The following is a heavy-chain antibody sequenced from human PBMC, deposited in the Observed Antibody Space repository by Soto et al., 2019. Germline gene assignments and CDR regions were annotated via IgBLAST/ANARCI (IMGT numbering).Heavy chain of an antibody. CDR2: IYHSGGT. D-gene: IGHD6-19*01. V-gene: IGHV4-59*11. J-gene: IGHJ5*02. CDR1: GDSISSHY. Sequence: PSETLSLTCTVSGDSISSHYWSWIRQPPGKGLEWIGHIYHSGGTRYNPSLGSRVTISVDTSKNQFSLKLRSVTAADTAVYYCAKNVAVAGFCLDPWGQGXLVTVYS. CDR3: AKNVAVAGFCLDP.